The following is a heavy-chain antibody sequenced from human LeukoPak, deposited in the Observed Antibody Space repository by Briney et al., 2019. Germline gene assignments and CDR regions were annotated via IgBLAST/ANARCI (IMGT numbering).Heavy chain of an antibody. CDR2: ISGSGGST. CDR3: ASGYYDFWSGSIPGAFDI. D-gene: IGHD3-3*01. CDR1: GFTFSSYA. V-gene: IGHV3-23*01. J-gene: IGHJ3*02. Sequence: GGSLRLSCAASGFTFSSYAMSWVRQAPGKGLEWVSAISGSGGSTYYADSVKGRFTISRDNSKNTLYLQMNSLRAEDTAVYYCASGYYDFWSGSIPGAFDIWGQGTMVTVSS.